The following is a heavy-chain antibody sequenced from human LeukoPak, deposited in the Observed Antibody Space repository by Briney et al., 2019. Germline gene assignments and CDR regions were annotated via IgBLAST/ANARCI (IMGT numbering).Heavy chain of an antibody. Sequence: GGSLRLSCRASGFXFGDYTISWVRQAPGKGLEWIGFIRSKAYGGTTEYAASVKGRFTISRDDSKSIAYLQMNSLKTEDTAVYYCTKSPKWGSLFDYWGQGTLVTVSS. CDR3: TKSPKWGSLFDY. CDR2: IRSKAYGGTT. CDR1: GFXFGDYT. J-gene: IGHJ4*02. V-gene: IGHV3-49*04. D-gene: IGHD7-27*01.